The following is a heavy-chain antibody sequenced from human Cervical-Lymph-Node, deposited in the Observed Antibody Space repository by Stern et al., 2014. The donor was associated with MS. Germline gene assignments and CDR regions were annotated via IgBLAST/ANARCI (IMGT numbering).Heavy chain of an antibody. CDR2: INPNTSDT. CDR1: GYTFTSYD. CDR3: ARGYGEYYYGMDV. D-gene: IGHD4-17*01. V-gene: IGHV1-8*01. J-gene: IGHJ6*02. Sequence: MQLVESGAEVRKPGASVKVSCKTSGYTFTSYDINWVRQAPGQGLEWMGYINPNTSDTCYAQKVQGRVAIHRKNSIGAAYMELSSLRSEDTAVYFCARGYGEYYYGMDVWGQGTTVTVPS.